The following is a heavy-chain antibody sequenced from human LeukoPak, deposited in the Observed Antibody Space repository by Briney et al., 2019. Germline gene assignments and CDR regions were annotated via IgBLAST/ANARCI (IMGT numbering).Heavy chain of an antibody. CDR1: GFTFSSYG. V-gene: IGHV3-30*03. J-gene: IGHJ4*02. CDR2: ISYDGSNK. CDR3: GDSSGYY. D-gene: IGHD3-22*01. Sequence: GGSLRLSCAASGFTFSSYGMHWVRQAPGKGLEWVAVISYDGSNKYYADSVKGRFTISRDNSKNTLYLQMNSLRAEDTAVYYCGDSSGYYWGQGTLVTVSS.